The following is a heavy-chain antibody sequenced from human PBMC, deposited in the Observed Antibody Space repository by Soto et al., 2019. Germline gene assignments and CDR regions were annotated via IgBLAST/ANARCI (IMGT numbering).Heavy chain of an antibody. Sequence: SETLSLTCAVYGGSFSGYYWSWIRQPPGKGLEWIGEINHSGSTNYNPSLKSRVTISVDTSKNQFSLKLSSVTAADTAVYYCARVPISLYSNYVKNWFDPWGQGTLVTVSS. CDR2: INHSGST. J-gene: IGHJ5*02. CDR3: ARVPISLYSNYVKNWFDP. D-gene: IGHD4-4*01. V-gene: IGHV4-34*01. CDR1: GGSFSGYY.